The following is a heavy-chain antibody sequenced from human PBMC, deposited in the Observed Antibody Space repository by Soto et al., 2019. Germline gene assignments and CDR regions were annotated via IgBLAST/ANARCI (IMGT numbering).Heavy chain of an antibody. CDR2: IYSGGST. D-gene: IGHD1-20*01. CDR1: GFTVSSNY. J-gene: IGHJ5*02. V-gene: IGHV3-53*01. CDR3: ARDLYNSGWFDP. Sequence: GGSLRLSCAASGFTVSSNYMSWVRQAPAKGLEWVSVIYSGGSTYYADSVKGRFTISRDNSKNTLYLQMNSLRAEDTAVYYCARDLYNSGWFDPWGQGTLVTVSS.